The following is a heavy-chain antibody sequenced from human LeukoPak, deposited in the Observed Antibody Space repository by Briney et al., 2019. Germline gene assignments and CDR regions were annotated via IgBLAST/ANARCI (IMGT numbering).Heavy chain of an antibody. CDR3: ARGQTDLLRNYFDY. J-gene: IGHJ4*02. CDR1: GFMVGHKY. Sequence: PGGSLRLSCAASGFMVGHKYMSWVRQAPGKGLEWLSIIYAGGNTYSADPVKGRFTILRDNSRNTVYLQMNNLRDDDTAVYYCARGQTDLLRNYFDYWGPGTPVTVSS. V-gene: IGHV3-66*01. CDR2: IYAGGNT.